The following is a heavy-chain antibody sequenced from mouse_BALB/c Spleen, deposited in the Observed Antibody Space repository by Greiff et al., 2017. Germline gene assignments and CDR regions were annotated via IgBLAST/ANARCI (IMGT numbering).Heavy chain of an antibody. CDR1: GFTFSSFG. Sequence: EVMLVESGGGLVQPGGSRKLSCAASGFTFSSFGMHWVRQAPEKGLVWVAYISSGSSTIYYADTVKGRFTISRDNPKNTLFLQMTSLRSEDTAMYYCARFTTAPNYYAMDYWGQGTSVTVSS. V-gene: IGHV5-17*02. CDR2: ISSGSSTI. D-gene: IGHD1-2*01. J-gene: IGHJ4*01. CDR3: ARFTTAPNYYAMDY.